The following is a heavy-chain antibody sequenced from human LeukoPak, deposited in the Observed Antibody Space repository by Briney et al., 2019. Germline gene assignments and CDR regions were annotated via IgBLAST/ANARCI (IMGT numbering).Heavy chain of an antibody. CDR2: INPNSGGT. Sequence: ASVKVSCKVSGYTFIGYYIHWVRQAPGQGLEWMGRINPNSGGTNYAQRFQGRVTMTRDTSISTAYMELSRLRSDDTAVYYCARGLDTYYFDSSGYYHGDYWGQGTLVTVSS. D-gene: IGHD3-22*01. CDR3: ARGLDTYYFDSSGYYHGDY. J-gene: IGHJ4*02. CDR1: GYTFIGYY. V-gene: IGHV1-2*06.